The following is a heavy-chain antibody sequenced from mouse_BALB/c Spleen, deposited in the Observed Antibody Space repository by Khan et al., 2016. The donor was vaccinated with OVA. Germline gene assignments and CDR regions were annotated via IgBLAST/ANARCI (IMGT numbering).Heavy chain of an antibody. CDR3: ARDYYGNCNFDY. J-gene: IGHJ2*01. D-gene: IGHD2-1*01. CDR1: GYSITSGYY. Sequence: EVQLQESGPGLVKPSQSLSLTCSVTGYSITSGYYWNWIRQFPGNKLEWMGYISYDGSNNYNPSLKNRISITRDTSKNQFFLKLNSVTTEDTATYYCARDYYGNCNFDYWGQGTTLTVSA. V-gene: IGHV3-6*02. CDR2: ISYDGSN.